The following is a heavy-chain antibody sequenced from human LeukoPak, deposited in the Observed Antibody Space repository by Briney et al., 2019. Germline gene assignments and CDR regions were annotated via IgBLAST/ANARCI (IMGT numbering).Heavy chain of an antibody. CDR2: SNPKSGAT. CDR3: ARGNFYDNKGYSPELRY. D-gene: IGHD3-10*01. J-gene: IGHJ4*02. V-gene: IGHV1-2*02. Sequence: ASVKVSCKTSGYTFTSYYIHWLRQAPGQRFEWMGWSNPKSGATKYEHFQGRVTMTRDTSISTAYMELSRLTSDDTAVYYCARGNFYDNKGYSPELRYWGQGTLVTVSS. CDR1: GYTFTSYY.